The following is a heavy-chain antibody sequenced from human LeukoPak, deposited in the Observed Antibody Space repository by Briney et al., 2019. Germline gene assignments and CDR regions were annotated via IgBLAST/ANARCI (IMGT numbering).Heavy chain of an antibody. Sequence: GASVKVSFKASGYTFTSYGISWVRQAPGQGLEWMGWISAYNGNTNYAQKLQGRVTMTTDTSTSTAYMELRSLRSDDTAVYYCAREGDSSGYYHGDFQHWGQGTLVTVSS. D-gene: IGHD3-22*01. V-gene: IGHV1-18*01. J-gene: IGHJ1*01. CDR2: ISAYNGNT. CDR3: AREGDSSGYYHGDFQH. CDR1: GYTFTSYG.